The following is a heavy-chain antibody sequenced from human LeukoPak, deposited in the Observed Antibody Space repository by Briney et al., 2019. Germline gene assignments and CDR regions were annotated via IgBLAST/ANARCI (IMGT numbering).Heavy chain of an antibody. J-gene: IGHJ6*03. Sequence: ASVKVSCKASGYTFTGYYMHWVRQAPGQGLEWMGWINPNSGGANYAQKFQGWVTMTRDTSISTAYMELSRLRSDDTAVYYCARGIGRNYYYYMDVWGKGTTVTVSS. CDR2: INPNSGGA. CDR3: ARGIGRNYYYYMDV. V-gene: IGHV1-2*04. D-gene: IGHD2-15*01. CDR1: GYTFTGYY.